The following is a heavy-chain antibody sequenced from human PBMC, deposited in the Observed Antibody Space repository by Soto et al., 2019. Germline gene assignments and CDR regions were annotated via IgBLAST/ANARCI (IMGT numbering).Heavy chain of an antibody. J-gene: IGHJ4*02. V-gene: IGHV3-30*03. D-gene: IGHD1-7*01. Sequence: GGSLRLSCAASGFTFSSYGMHWVRQAPGKGLEWVAVISYDGSNKYYADSVKGRFTISRDNSKNTLYLQMNSLRAEDTAVYYCELPLQYIPYGGQGTLVTVPS. CDR1: GFTFSSYG. CDR2: ISYDGSNK. CDR3: ELPLQYIPY.